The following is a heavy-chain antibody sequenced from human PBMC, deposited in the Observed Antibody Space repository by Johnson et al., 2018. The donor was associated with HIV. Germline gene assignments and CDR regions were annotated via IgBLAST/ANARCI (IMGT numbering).Heavy chain of an antibody. CDR1: GFTFIDYA. CDR3: ANSLLFDAFDI. CDR2: ISGGEDDT. V-gene: IGHV3-23*04. J-gene: IGHJ3*02. Sequence: MQLVESGGGLVQPGGSLRLSCVASGFTFIDYAMIWVRQAPGKGLEWVSFISGGEDDTYYADSVKGRFTISRDNSKNTFYLQMNSLRVEDTAIYYCANSLLFDAFDIWGQGTMVTVSS.